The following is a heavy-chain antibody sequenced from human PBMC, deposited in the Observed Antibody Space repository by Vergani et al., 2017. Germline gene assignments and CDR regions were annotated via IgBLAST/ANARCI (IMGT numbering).Heavy chain of an antibody. CDR2: IYYSGST. Sequence: QVQLQESGPGLVKPSQTLSLTCTVSGGSISSYYWSWIRQPPGKGLEWIGYIYYSGSTNYNPSLKSLVTIEVDTSKNQFSLKLSSVTAADTAVYYCARGYSSGWYSYVYYCMDVWGQGTTVTVSS. CDR1: GGSISSYY. V-gene: IGHV4-59*01. D-gene: IGHD6-19*01. J-gene: IGHJ6*02. CDR3: ARGYSSGWYSYVYYCMDV.